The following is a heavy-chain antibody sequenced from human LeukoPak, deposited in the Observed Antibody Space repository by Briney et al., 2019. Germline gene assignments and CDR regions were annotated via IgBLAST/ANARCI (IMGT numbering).Heavy chain of an antibody. D-gene: IGHD5-18*01. CDR2: IYTSGST. V-gene: IGHV4-61*02. Sequence: PSQTLSLTCTVSGGSINSGSYYWSWIRQPAGKGLEWIGRIYTSGSTNYNPSLNSRVTISVDTSRNQLSLKLSSVTAADTAVYYCARRRGYSYGYDYWGQGTLVTVSS. CDR1: GGSINSGSYY. CDR3: ARRRGYSYGYDY. J-gene: IGHJ4*02.